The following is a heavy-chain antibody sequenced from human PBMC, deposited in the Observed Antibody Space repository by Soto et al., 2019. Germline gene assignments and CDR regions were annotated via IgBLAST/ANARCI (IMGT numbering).Heavy chain of an antibody. J-gene: IGHJ4*02. CDR1: GFTFSSHW. D-gene: IGHD2-15*01. CDR3: ARDGPGPIIDFDY. CDR2: INSDGSRT. Sequence: GGSLRLSCAASGFTFSSHWMHWVRQAPGKGLVWVSRINSDGSRTNYADSVKGRFTISRDNAKNTLYLQMNSLRAEDTAVYFCARDGPGPIIDFDYWGQGTLVTVSS. V-gene: IGHV3-74*01.